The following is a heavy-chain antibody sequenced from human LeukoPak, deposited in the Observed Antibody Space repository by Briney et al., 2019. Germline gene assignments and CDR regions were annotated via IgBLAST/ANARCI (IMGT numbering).Heavy chain of an antibody. J-gene: IGHJ6*03. D-gene: IGHD3-10*01. CDR1: GGSISSSSYY. CDR3: ASVRRGFGDLSKYYSYYYMDV. CDR2: IYYSGST. V-gene: IGHV4-39*07. Sequence: PSETLSLTCTVSGGSISSSSYYWGWIRQPPGKGLEWIGSIYYSGSTYYNPSLKSRVTISVDTSKNQFSLKLSSVTAADTAVYYCASVRRGFGDLSKYYSYYYMDVWGKGTTVTISS.